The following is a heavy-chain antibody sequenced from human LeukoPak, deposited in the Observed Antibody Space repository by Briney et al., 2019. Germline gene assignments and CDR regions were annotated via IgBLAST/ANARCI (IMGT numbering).Heavy chain of an antibody. CDR2: IKQDGSEK. CDR3: ATDKDWTYLDY. CDR1: GFTFSSYW. Sequence: GGSLRLSCAASGFTFSSYWMGWARQAPGKGLEWVANIKQDGSEKYYVDSVKGRFTISRDNAKNSLYLQMNSLRAEDTAVYYCATDKDWTYLDYWGQGTLVTVSS. D-gene: IGHD1-1*01. J-gene: IGHJ4*02. V-gene: IGHV3-7*01.